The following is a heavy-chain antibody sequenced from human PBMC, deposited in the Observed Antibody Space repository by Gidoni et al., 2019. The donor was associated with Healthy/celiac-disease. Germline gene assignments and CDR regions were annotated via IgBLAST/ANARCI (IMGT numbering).Heavy chain of an antibody. CDR3: ARSPPDYDFWSGPNYGMDV. D-gene: IGHD3-3*01. J-gene: IGHJ6*02. V-gene: IGHV1-69*06. CDR1: GVTSRSYA. CDR2: IIPIFGTA. Sequence: APLVQSGAEVQKPGSSVKVSCKASGVTSRSYAIRWVRHAPGQGIEWIGGIIPIFGTANDAQKFQGRVTITADKSTSTAYMERSSLGSEDTAVYYCARSPPDYDFWSGPNYGMDVWGQGTTVTVSS.